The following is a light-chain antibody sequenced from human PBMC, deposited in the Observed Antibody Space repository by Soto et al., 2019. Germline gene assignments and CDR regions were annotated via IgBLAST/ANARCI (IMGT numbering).Light chain of an antibody. CDR2: DVS. Sequence: DIQMTQSPSTLSASVGDRVTITCRASQSISSWLAWYQQKPGKAPKLLISDVSSLESGVPSRFSGIGSGTEFTLTISSLQPDDFATYYCQHYNSYSEAFGQGTKVDIK. J-gene: IGKJ1*01. CDR1: QSISSW. CDR3: QHYNSYSEA. V-gene: IGKV1-5*01.